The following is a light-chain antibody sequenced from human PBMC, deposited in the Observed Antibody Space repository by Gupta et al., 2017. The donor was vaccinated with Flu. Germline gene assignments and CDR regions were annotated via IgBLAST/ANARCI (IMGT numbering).Light chain of an antibody. J-gene: IGLJ3*02. CDR2: SNT. CDR1: SSNIGSNA. V-gene: IGLV1-44*01. CDR3: AAADASRNGWV. Sequence: QSVLTQPPSASGPPGQRVTISCSGSSSNIGSNAVIWYQLLPAPAPKLLIYSNTQRPSVVPDRFSGAKYATSASVTISWLHAEGAADYYCAAADASRNGWVFGGGTKLTVL.